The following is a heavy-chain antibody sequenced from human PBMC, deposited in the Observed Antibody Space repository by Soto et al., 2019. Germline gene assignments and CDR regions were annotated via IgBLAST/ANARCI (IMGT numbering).Heavy chain of an antibody. D-gene: IGHD3-9*01. V-gene: IGHV4-59*01. CDR3: AKVYYDILTGYPCFDY. Sequence: SETLSLTCTVSGGSISSYYWSWIRQPPGKGLEWIGYIYYSGSTNYNPSLKSRVTISVDTSNNQFSLKLSSVTAADTAVYYCAKVYYDILTGYPCFDYWGQGTLVTVSS. CDR1: GGSISSYY. J-gene: IGHJ4*02. CDR2: IYYSGST.